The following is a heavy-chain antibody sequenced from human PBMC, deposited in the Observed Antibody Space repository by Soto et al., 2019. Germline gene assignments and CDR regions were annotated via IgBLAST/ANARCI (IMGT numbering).Heavy chain of an antibody. CDR2: ISGSGGST. D-gene: IGHD6-13*01. CDR3: AKDTSSWLGFDY. V-gene: IGHV3-23*01. CDR1: GFTFSSYA. J-gene: IGHJ4*02. Sequence: EVQLLESAGGLVQPGGSLRLSCAASGFTFSSYAMSWVRQAPGKGLEWVSAISGSGGSTYYADSVKGRFTISRDNSKNTLYLQMNSLRAEDTAVYYCAKDTSSWLGFDYWGQGTLVTVSS.